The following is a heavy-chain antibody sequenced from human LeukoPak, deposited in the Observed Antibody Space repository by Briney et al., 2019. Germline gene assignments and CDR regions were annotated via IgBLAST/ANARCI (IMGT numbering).Heavy chain of an antibody. Sequence: SETLSLTCTVSGGSISSNSYYWGWIRQPPGKGLEWIGSISYSGTTYYSPSLKSRVTISVDTSKNQFSLRLSSVTAADTAVYYCARVVGFGERGLDYWGQGTLVTVSS. CDR3: ARVVGFGERGLDY. CDR1: GGSISSNSYY. V-gene: IGHV4-39*07. CDR2: ISYSGTT. D-gene: IGHD3-10*01. J-gene: IGHJ4*02.